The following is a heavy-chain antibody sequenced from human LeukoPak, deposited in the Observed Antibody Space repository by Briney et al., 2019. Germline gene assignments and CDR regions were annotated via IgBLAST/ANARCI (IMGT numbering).Heavy chain of an antibody. CDR2: ISWNSGSI. CDR1: GFTFDDYA. J-gene: IGHJ4*02. CDR3: ARAIFGVVIPFDY. Sequence: GGSLRLSCAASGFTFDDYAMHWVRQAPGKGLEWVSGISWNSGSIGYADSVKGRFTISRDNAKNSLYLQMNSLRAEDTALYCCARAIFGVVIPFDYWGQGTLVTVSS. V-gene: IGHV3-9*01. D-gene: IGHD3-3*01.